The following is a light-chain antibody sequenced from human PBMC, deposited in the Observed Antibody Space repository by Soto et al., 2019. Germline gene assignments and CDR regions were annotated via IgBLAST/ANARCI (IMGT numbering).Light chain of an antibody. CDR1: QGISNY. CDR3: QNYHSAPRT. CDR2: GAS. J-gene: IGKJ1*01. V-gene: IGKV1-27*01. Sequence: DIQMTQSPSSLSASVGDRVTITCRASQGISNYLAWYQQKPGKVPTVLIYGASTLQSGVPSRFSGSGSGTDFTLTISSLQPEDAATYSCQNYHSAPRTFGQGTKVEIK.